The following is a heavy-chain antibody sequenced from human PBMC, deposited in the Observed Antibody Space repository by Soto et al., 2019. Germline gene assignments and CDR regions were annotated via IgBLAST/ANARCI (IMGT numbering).Heavy chain of an antibody. D-gene: IGHD6-19*01. CDR3: AKTVAGPTFYYYYGMDV. J-gene: IGHJ6*02. Sequence: QVQLVQSGAEVKKPGSSVKVSCKASGGTFSSYAISWVRQAPGQGLEWMGGIIPIFGTANYAQKFQGRVTITADESTSTAYMELSSLRSEDTAVYYCAKTVAGPTFYYYYGMDVWGQGTTVTVSS. CDR2: IIPIFGTA. CDR1: GGTFSSYA. V-gene: IGHV1-69*01.